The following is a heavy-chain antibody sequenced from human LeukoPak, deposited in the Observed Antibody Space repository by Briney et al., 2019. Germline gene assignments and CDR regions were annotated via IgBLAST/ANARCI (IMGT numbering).Heavy chain of an antibody. Sequence: ASVKVSCKAPGYTFTGYYMHWVRQAPGQGLEWMGWINPNSGGTNYAQKFQGRVTMTRDTSISTAYMELSRLRSDDTAVYYCARGGNSFQYSSSWYPVDYWGQGTLVTVSS. D-gene: IGHD6-13*01. CDR1: GYTFTGYY. CDR2: INPNSGGT. CDR3: ARGGNSFQYSSSWYPVDY. J-gene: IGHJ4*02. V-gene: IGHV1-2*02.